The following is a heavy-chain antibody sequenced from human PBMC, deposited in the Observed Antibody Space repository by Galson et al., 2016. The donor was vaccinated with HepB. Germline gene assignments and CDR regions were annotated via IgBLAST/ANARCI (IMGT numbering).Heavy chain of an antibody. V-gene: IGHV4-61*01. CDR2: ISYIGST. D-gene: IGHD5-12*01. CDR3: ARDRLAHNAFDF. J-gene: IGHJ3*01. Sequence: SETLSLTCTVSGGSVSSSSYSWSWLRQPPGKGLEWIAYISYIGSTNYTPSPKSRVTISVDTSKNQFSLKLSSVTAADTAVYFCARDRLAHNAFDFWGHGTMVTVSS. CDR1: GGSVSSSSYS.